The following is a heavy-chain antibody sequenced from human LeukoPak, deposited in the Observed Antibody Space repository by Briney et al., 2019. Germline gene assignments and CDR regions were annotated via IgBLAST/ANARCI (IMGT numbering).Heavy chain of an antibody. CDR1: GYTFTSYY. J-gene: IGHJ3*02. V-gene: IGHV1-46*01. Sequence: ASVKVSCKASGYTFTSYYMHWVRQAPGQGLEWMGIINPSGGSTSYAQKFQGRVTMTRDTSTSTVYMELSSLRSEDTAVYYCARASTAHYDFWTTLKPPGAFDIWGQGTMVTVSS. D-gene: IGHD3-3*01. CDR2: INPSGGST. CDR3: ARASTAHYDFWTTLKPPGAFDI.